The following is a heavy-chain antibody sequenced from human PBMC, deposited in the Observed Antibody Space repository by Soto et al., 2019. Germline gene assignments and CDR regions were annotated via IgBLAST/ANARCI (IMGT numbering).Heavy chain of an antibody. Sequence: KVSCKASGFAFTGYYIHWLRQAPGQGLEWTGWINAHSGGTEFAQKFQGRVTLTRDTSISTAYMTLTGLKSDDTAVYYCAKDLTRQLAYWLDPWGQGTQVTVSS. CDR2: INAHSGGT. D-gene: IGHD3-16*01. CDR1: GFAFTGYY. CDR3: AKDLTRQLAYWLDP. J-gene: IGHJ5*02. V-gene: IGHV1-2*02.